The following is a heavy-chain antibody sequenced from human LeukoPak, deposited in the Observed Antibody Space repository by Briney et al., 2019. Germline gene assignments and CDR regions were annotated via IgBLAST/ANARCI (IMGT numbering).Heavy chain of an antibody. CDR1: GFTFDDYA. V-gene: IGHV3-9*01. J-gene: IGHJ4*02. Sequence: HPGRSLRLSCAASGFTFDDYAMHWVRQAPGKGLEWVSGISWTSGSICYADSVKGRFTISRENAKNSLYLQMNSLRAEDTALYYCAKDSHDYGDYLEYWGQGTQVTVSS. CDR2: ISWTSGSI. D-gene: IGHD4-17*01. CDR3: AKDSHDYGDYLEY.